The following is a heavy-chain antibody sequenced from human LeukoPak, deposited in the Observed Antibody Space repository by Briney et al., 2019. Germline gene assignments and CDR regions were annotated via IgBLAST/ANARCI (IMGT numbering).Heavy chain of an antibody. V-gene: IGHV1-18*01. J-gene: IGHJ4*02. Sequence: ASVKVSCKASGYTFTSYGISRVRQAPGQGLEWMGWISAYNGNTNYAQKLQGRVTMTTDTSTSTAYMGLRSLRSDDTAVYYCARDLGWRDSSGSSDYWGQGTLVTVSS. D-gene: IGHD3-22*01. CDR2: ISAYNGNT. CDR3: ARDLGWRDSSGSSDY. CDR1: GYTFTSYG.